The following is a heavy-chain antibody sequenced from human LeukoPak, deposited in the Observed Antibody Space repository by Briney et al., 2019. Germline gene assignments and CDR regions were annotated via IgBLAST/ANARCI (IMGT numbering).Heavy chain of an antibody. J-gene: IGHJ4*02. V-gene: IGHV4-34*01. Sequence: SETLSLTCAVYGGSFSGYYWSWIRQPPGKGLEWIGEINHSGSTNYNPSLKSQVTISVDTSKNQFSLKLSSVTAADTAVYYCARGRQGIAVAGTPYYFDYWGQGTLVTVSS. CDR1: GGSFSGYY. CDR3: ARGRQGIAVAGTPYYFDY. CDR2: INHSGST. D-gene: IGHD6-19*01.